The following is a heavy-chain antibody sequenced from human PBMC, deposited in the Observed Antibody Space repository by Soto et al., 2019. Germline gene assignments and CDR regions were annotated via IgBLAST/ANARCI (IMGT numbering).Heavy chain of an antibody. CDR1: GGSISSYY. CDR3: ARQWTTTVTTLPLGAFDI. D-gene: IGHD4-17*01. V-gene: IGHV4-59*08. CDR2: IYYSGST. J-gene: IGHJ3*02. Sequence: SETLSLTCTVSGGSISSYYWSWIRQPPGKGLEWIGYIYYSGSTNYNPSLKSRVTISVDTSKNQFSLKLSSVTAADTAVYYCARQWTTTVTTLPLGAFDIWGQGTMVTVSS.